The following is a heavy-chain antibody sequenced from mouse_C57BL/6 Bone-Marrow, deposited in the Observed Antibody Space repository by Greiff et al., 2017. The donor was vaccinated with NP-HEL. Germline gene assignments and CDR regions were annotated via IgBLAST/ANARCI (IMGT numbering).Heavy chain of an antibody. CDR2: IYPGNSDT. D-gene: IGHD2-4*01. CDR1: GYTFTSYW. CDR3: RPYYDCSWFAY. V-gene: IGHV1-5*01. J-gene: IGHJ3*01. Sequence: EVQLQQSGTVLARPGASVKMSCKTSGYTFTSYWMHWVKQRPGQGLEWIGAIYPGNSDTSYNQKFKGKAKLTAVTSASTAYWELSSLTNEDSAVYYWRPYYDCSWFAYWGQGTLVTVSA.